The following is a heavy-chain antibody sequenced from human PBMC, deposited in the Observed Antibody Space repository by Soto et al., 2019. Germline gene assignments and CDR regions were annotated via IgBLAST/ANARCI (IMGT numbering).Heavy chain of an antibody. CDR1: GGTLSDHG. J-gene: IGHJ3*02. CDR2: TIPVFNTA. CDR3: ARGFYGSGNYYTGPSAFDT. V-gene: IGHV1-69*06. Sequence: QVQLEQSGAEVKKPGSSVKVSCKASGGTLSDHGVAWLRQAPGQGLEWMGGTIPVFNTAKYAQKFQCRVTVTADKFTNIAYMELSSLRSEDTAFYFCARGFYGSGNYYTGPSAFDTWGQGTMVIVSS. D-gene: IGHD3-10*01.